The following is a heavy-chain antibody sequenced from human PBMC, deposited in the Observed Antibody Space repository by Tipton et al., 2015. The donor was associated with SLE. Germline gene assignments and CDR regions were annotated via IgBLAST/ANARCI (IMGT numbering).Heavy chain of an antibody. V-gene: IGHV4-34*01. J-gene: IGHJ4*02. CDR2: INHSGST. Sequence: TLSLTCAVYGGSLSGYYWSWIRQPPGKGREWIGEINHSGSTNYNPSLKSRVTISVDTSKNQFSLKLSSVTAADTAVYYCARGIAPFPYYWGQVTLVTVSS. CDR1: GGSLSGYY. CDR3: ARGIAPFPYY. D-gene: IGHD6-13*01.